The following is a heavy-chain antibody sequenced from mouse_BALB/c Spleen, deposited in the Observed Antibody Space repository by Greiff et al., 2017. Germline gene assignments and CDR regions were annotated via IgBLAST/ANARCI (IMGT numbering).Heavy chain of an antibody. D-gene: IGHD1-1*01. V-gene: IGHV7-3*02. CDR1: GFTFTDYY. CDR3: ARDKAYYGSSYAMDY. J-gene: IGHJ4*01. Sequence: EVQLQESGGGLVQPGGSLRLSCATSGFTFTDYYMSWVRQPPGKALEWLGFIRNKANGYTTEYSASVKGRFTISRDNSQSILYLQMNTLRAEDSATYYCARDKAYYGSSYAMDYWGQGTSVTVSS. CDR2: IRNKANGYTT.